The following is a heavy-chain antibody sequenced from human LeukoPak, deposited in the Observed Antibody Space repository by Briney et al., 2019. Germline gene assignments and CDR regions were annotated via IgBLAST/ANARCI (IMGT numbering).Heavy chain of an antibody. J-gene: IGHJ4*02. CDR1: GVSISSSGYY. CDR3: ARTVAGKLVFAY. V-gene: IGHV4-39*07. D-gene: IGHD6-19*01. CDR2: IYYSGST. Sequence: SETLPLTCTVSGVSISSSGYYWGWIRQPPGKGLEWIGNIYYSGSTYDNSSLKSRVTISLDMSKNQCSLKLSSVTAADTAIYYCARTVAGKLVFAYWGQGTLVTVSS.